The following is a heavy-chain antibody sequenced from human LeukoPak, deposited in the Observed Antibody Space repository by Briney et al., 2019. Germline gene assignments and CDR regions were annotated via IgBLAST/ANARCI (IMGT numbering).Heavy chain of an antibody. CDR3: ARRSVTRVRSDAFDV. CDR2: IDAKSGDT. D-gene: IGHD4-17*01. Sequence: ASVRVSCKASGYTFTHYYMHWARQAPGQGLEWMGWIDAKSGDTNYAQKFQGRVSMTRDTSISTVYMELGRLTFDDTAIYYCARRSVTRVRSDAFDVWGRGTVVTVS. CDR1: GYTFTHYY. V-gene: IGHV1-2*02. J-gene: IGHJ3*01.